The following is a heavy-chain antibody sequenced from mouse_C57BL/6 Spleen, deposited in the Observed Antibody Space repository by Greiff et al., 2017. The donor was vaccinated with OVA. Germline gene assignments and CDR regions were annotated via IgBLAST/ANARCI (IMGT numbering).Heavy chain of an antibody. CDR3: ARGGASPMNY. Sequence: EVHLVESEGGLVQPGRSMKLSCTASGFTFSDYYMAWVRQVPEKGLEWVANINYDGSSTYYLDSLKSRFIISRDNAKNILYLQMSSLKSEDTATYYCARGGASPMNYWGQGTSVTVSS. CDR1: GFTFSDYY. CDR2: INYDGSST. D-gene: IGHD6-1*01. J-gene: IGHJ4*01. V-gene: IGHV5-16*01.